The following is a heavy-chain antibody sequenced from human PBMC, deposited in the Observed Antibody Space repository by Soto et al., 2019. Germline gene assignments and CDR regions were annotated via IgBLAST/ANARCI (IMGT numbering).Heavy chain of an antibody. CDR3: ARFDSSSWYFDL. V-gene: IGHV2-5*02. CDR2: IYWDDDK. J-gene: IGHJ2*01. D-gene: IGHD6-13*01. Sequence: QITLKESGPTLVKPTQTLTLTCTFSGFSLSTSGVGVGWIRQPPGKALEWLALIYWDDDKRYSPSLKSRLTIXKAXSKNQVVLTTTNMDPVDTATSSCARFDSSSWYFDLWGRGTLVTVSS. CDR1: GFSLSTSGVG.